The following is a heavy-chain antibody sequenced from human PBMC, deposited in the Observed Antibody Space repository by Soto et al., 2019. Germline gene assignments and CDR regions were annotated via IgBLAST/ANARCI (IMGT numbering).Heavy chain of an antibody. CDR3: ARGGYYDSSGSRNYHYYGMDV. J-gene: IGHJ6*02. Sequence: GVSVKVSCKASGYAFTSYGINWVRQAPGQGLEWLGWISPYNDDTKYAQKLQGRVTMTTDTSSRTAYMALRSLSSDDTAVYFCARGGYYDSSGSRNYHYYGMDVWGQGTTVTVSS. V-gene: IGHV1-18*01. D-gene: IGHD3-22*01. CDR1: GYAFTSYG. CDR2: ISPYNDDT.